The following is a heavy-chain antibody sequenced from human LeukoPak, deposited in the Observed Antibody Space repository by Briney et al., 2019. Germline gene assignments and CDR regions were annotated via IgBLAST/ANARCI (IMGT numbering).Heavy chain of an antibody. Sequence: GGSLRLSCAASGFTFSDYYMSWIRQAPGRGLEWVSYISGTSSYTTYADSVKGRFTISRDNAKNSLYLQMNSLRGEDTAVYYCARLGSIAAAGTPDYWGQGTLVTVSS. J-gene: IGHJ4*02. CDR1: GFTFSDYY. V-gene: IGHV3-11*06. CDR2: ISGTSSYT. D-gene: IGHD6-13*01. CDR3: ARLGSIAAAGTPDY.